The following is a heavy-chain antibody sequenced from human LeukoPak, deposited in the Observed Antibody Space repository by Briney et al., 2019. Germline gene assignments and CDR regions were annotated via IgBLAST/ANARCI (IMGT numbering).Heavy chain of an antibody. CDR3: AKKWSGDYDSSGVNDAFDI. V-gene: IGHV3-30*02. J-gene: IGHJ3*02. Sequence: GRSLRLSCAASGSTFSSYGMHWVRQAPGKGLEWVAFIRYHGSDKYYADSVKDRFTISRDNSKNTLYLQMNSLRAEDTAVYYCAKKWSGDYDSSGVNDAFDIWGQGTMVTVSS. CDR2: IRYHGSDK. D-gene: IGHD3-22*01. CDR1: GSTFSSYG.